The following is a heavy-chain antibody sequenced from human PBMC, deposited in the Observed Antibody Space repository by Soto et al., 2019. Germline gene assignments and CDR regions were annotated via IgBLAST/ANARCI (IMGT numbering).Heavy chain of an antibody. J-gene: IGHJ6*02. CDR1: GGTFSSYT. CDR3: ASTVYCSSTSCYSTPYYYYGMDV. V-gene: IGHV1-69*02. Sequence: QVQLVQSGAEVKKPGSSVKVSCKASGGTFSSYTISWVRQAPGQGLEWMGRIIPILGIANYAQKFQGRVMITADKSTSTAYMELSSLRSEDTAVYYCASTVYCSSTSCYSTPYYYYGMDVWGQGTTVTVSS. CDR2: IIPILGIA. D-gene: IGHD2-2*01.